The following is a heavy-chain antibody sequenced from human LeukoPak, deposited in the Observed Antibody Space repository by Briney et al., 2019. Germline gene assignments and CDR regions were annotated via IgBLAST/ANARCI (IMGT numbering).Heavy chain of an antibody. D-gene: IGHD6-6*01. CDR1: GYSISSGYY. V-gene: IGHV4-38-2*02. CDR2: IYHSGST. Sequence: SETLSLTCTISGYSISSGYYWGWIRQPPGKGLEWIGSIYHSGSTYYNPSLKSRVTISVDTSKNQFSLKLSSVTAADTAVYYCARAGGSSSPGWGQGTLVTDSS. J-gene: IGHJ4*02. CDR3: ARAGGSSSPG.